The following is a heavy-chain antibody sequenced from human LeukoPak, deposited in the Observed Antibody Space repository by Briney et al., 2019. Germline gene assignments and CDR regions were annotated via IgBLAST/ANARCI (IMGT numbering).Heavy chain of an antibody. D-gene: IGHD7-27*01. CDR2: MSPNSGDT. CDR3: VRTPPNWGFDY. Sequence: GASVKVSCTASGYTFTGYYMHWVRQAPGQGLEWMGWMSPNSGDTGYAQKFQGRVTMTSDSSISTAYMELSSLRSEDTAIYYCVRTPPNWGFDYWGQGTLVTVSS. CDR1: GYTFTGYY. V-gene: IGHV1-8*02. J-gene: IGHJ4*02.